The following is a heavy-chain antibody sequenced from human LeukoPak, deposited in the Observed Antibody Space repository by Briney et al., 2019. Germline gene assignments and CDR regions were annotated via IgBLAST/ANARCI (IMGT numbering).Heavy chain of an antibody. CDR2: INHSGST. CDR3: ASSYKRGVVIIHYVDY. V-gene: IGHV4-34*01. D-gene: IGHD3-3*01. CDR1: GGSFSGYY. Sequence: PSPTLSLRWAVEGGSFSGYYWSWIRQTPGKGLEWIGEINHSGSTNYNPSLKSRVTISVDTSKNQFSLKLSSVTAADTAVYYCASSYKRGVVIIHYVDYWGQGTLVTVSS. J-gene: IGHJ4*02.